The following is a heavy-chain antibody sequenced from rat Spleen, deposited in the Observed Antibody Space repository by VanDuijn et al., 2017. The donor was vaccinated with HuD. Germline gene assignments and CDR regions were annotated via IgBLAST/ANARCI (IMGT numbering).Heavy chain of an antibody. CDR2: ISYEGSST. CDR3: ARPDSSLYVMDA. J-gene: IGHJ4*01. D-gene: IGHD1-2*01. Sequence: EVQLVESAGGLVQPGRSLKLSCAASGFTFSDYYMAWVRQAPKKGLEWVASISYEGSSTYYGDSVKGRFTISRDNAKSTLYLQMNSLRSEDTATYYCARPDSSLYVMDAWGQGASVTVSS. CDR1: GFTFSDYY. V-gene: IGHV5-22*01.